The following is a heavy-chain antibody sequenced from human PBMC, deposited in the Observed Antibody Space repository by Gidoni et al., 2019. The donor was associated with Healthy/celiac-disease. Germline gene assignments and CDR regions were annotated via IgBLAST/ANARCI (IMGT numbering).Heavy chain of an antibody. J-gene: IGHJ4*02. V-gene: IGHV1-46*01. Sequence: QVQLVQSGAEVKKPGASVKVSCKASGYTFTSYYMHWVRQAPGQGLEWMGIINPSGGSTSYAQKFQGRVTMTRDTSTSTVYMELSSLRSEDTAVYYCARGSIARHILTGPHPDYFDYWGQGTLVTVSS. CDR2: INPSGGST. D-gene: IGHD3-9*01. CDR3: ARGSIARHILTGPHPDYFDY. CDR1: GYTFTSYY.